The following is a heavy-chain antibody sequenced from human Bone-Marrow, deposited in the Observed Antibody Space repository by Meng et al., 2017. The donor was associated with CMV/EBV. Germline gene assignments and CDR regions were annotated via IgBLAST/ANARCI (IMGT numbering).Heavy chain of an antibody. V-gene: IGHV4-34*01. D-gene: IGHD4/OR15-4a*01. Sequence: SETLSLTCAVYGGSFSGYYWSWIRQPPGKGLEWIGEINHSGSTNYNPSLKSRATISVDTSKNQFSLKLSSVTAADTAVYYCARGPYGATLDYWGQGTLVTVSS. J-gene: IGHJ4*02. CDR2: INHSGST. CDR3: ARGPYGATLDY. CDR1: GGSFSGYY.